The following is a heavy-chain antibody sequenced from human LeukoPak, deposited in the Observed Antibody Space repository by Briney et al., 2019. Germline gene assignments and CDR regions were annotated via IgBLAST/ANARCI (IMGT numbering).Heavy chain of an antibody. V-gene: IGHV4-59*01. J-gene: IGHJ5*02. CDR3: ARRPSGSGSYGFDP. CDR2: IYYSGST. CDR1: GGSISSYY. D-gene: IGHD3-10*01. Sequence: SETLSLTCTVAGGSISSYYWSWIRQPPGEGLEWIGYIYYSGSTNYNPSLKSRVTISVDTSKNQFSLKLRSVTAADTAVYYCARRPSGSGSYGFDPWGQGTLVTVSS.